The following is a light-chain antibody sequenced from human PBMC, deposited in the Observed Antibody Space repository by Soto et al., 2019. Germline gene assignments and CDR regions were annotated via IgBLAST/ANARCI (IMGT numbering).Light chain of an antibody. CDR2: EVS. V-gene: IGLV2-8*01. CDR3: TSYAGANTLV. CDR1: SSDVGGYDY. J-gene: IGLJ2*01. Sequence: QSVLTQPPSASGSPGQSVTISCTGTSSDVGGYDYVSWYQQHPGKAPKVMIFEVSKRPSGVPDRFSGSKSANTASLTVSGLQAEDEADYYCTSYAGANTLVFGGGTKRTVL.